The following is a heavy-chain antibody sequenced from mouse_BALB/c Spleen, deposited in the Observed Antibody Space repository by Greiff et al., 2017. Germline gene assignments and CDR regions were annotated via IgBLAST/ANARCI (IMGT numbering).Heavy chain of an antibody. CDR2: INSNGGST. D-gene: IGHD2-1*01. J-gene: IGHJ4*01. CDR1: GFTFSSYY. CDR3: ARQGLFGNYLYYAMDY. V-gene: IGHV5-6-2*01. Sequence: EVQLVESGGGLVKLGGSLKLSCAASGFTFSSYYMSWVRQTPEKRLELVAAINSNGGSTYYPDTVKGRFTISRDNAKNTLYLQMSSLKSEDTALYYCARQGLFGNYLYYAMDYWGQGTSVTVSS.